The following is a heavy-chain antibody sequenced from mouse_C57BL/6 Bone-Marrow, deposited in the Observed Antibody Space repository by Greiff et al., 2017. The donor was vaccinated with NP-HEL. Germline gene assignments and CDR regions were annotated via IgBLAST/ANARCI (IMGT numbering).Heavy chain of an antibody. Sequence: VQLQQSGAELARPGASVKLSCKASGYTFTSYGISWVKQRPGQGLEWIGEIYPRSGNTYYIEKFKGKATLTADKSSSTAYMELRSLTSEDSAVYFWASPFYGSLDYWGQGTTLTVSS. CDR3: ASPFYGSLDY. D-gene: IGHD1-1*01. J-gene: IGHJ2*01. V-gene: IGHV1-81*01. CDR2: IYPRSGNT. CDR1: GYTFTSYG.